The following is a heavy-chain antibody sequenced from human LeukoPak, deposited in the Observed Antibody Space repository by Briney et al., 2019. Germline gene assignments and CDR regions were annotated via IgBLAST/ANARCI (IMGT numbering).Heavy chain of an antibody. D-gene: IGHD4-17*01. CDR3: ARSHPSYGDYVN. J-gene: IGHJ4*02. V-gene: IGHV4-4*09. CDR1: GGSISRYY. CDR2: IYKNGST. Sequence: SETLSLTCTVSGGSISRYYWSWIRQPPGKGLEWIGYIYKNGSTNYNPSLKSRVTISVDTSKNQFSLKLSSVTAADTAVYYCARSHPSYGDYVNWGQGTLVTVSS.